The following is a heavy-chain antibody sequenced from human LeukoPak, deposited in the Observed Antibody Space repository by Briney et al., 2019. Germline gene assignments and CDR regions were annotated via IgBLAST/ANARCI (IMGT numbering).Heavy chain of an antibody. CDR2: IKQDGSEK. Sequence: GGTLRLSCAASVFTFSSYWMSWVRHAPGKGLEWVANIKQDGSEKYYVDSVKGRFTISRDNAKNSLYLQMNSLRAEDTAVYYCARARRYLGYCSGGSCYGYFDYWGQGTLVTVSS. D-gene: IGHD2-15*01. J-gene: IGHJ4*02. V-gene: IGHV3-7*01. CDR3: ARARRYLGYCSGGSCYGYFDY. CDR1: VFTFSSYW.